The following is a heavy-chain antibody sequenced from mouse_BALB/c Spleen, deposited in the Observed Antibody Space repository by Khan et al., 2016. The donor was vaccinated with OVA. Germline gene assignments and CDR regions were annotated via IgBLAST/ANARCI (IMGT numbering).Heavy chain of an antibody. CDR2: ISTYYGDA. CDR3: TRGGGGNRFAY. J-gene: IGHJ3*01. Sequence: QVQLKESGAELVRPGVSVKISCKGSGYTFTDFPMHWVKQSHAKSLEWIGVISTYYGDATYNEKFKGKATMTVDKASSTAHMELARLTSEDSAIYYFTRGGGGNRFAYWGQGTLVTVSA. V-gene: IGHV1S137*01. CDR1: GYTFTDFP.